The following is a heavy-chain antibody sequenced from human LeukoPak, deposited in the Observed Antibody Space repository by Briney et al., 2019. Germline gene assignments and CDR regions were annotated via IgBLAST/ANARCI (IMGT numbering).Heavy chain of an antibody. D-gene: IGHD3-10*01. J-gene: IGHJ3*02. CDR1: GYTFTRYY. CDR3: ARDLVTDEIGVGSLNSFDM. V-gene: IGHV1-2*06. CDR2: INPNGGGT. Sequence: ASVKVSCKASGYTFTRYYMHWVRQAPGQGLEWMGRINPNGGGTNYAQKIQGRVTMTRDTSISTAYMELSRLGSDGTAVYYCARDLVTDEIGVGSLNSFDMWGEGTMVTVSS.